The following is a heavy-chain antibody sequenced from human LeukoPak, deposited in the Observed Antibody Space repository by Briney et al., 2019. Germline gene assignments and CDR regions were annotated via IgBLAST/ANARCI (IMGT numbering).Heavy chain of an antibody. CDR3: ARVMQQLVQGAFDM. CDR1: GFTFSYYG. J-gene: IGHJ3*02. D-gene: IGHD6-13*01. CDR2: VWYDGGNK. V-gene: IGHV3-33*01. Sequence: GGSLRLSCAASGFTFSYYGMHWVRQAPGKGLEWVAVVWYDGGNKYYADSVKGRFTISRDNSKNTLYLQMNSLRAEDMAVYYCARVMQQLVQGAFDMWGQGTLVTVSS.